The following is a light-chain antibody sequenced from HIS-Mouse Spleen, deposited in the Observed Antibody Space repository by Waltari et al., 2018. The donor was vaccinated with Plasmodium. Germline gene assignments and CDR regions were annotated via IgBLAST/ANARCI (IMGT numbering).Light chain of an antibody. CDR2: DVS. J-gene: IGLJ1*01. CDR1: SSDVGGYNY. CDR3: SSYTSSSTLNYV. V-gene: IGLV2-14*03. Sequence: QSALTQPASVSGSPGQSITISCTGTSSDVGGYNYVSWYQQHPGKAPKLMIYDVSNRTSGASNRFSGYKSGNTASLTISGLQAEDEADYYCSSYTSSSTLNYVVGTGTKVTVL.